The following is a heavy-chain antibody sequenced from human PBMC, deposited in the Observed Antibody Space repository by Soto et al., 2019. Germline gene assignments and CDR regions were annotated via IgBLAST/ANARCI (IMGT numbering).Heavy chain of an antibody. V-gene: IGHV1-18*04. CDR1: GYSFTNYG. Sequence: AAVKVSCKTSGYSFTNYGINWVRQAPGQGLEWMGWISPFTGDTHYTQSLQGRITVTTDTSTNTAYMELRSLRSADTAVYYCARSCSGGSCHSAYWGQGTLVTVSS. CDR3: ARSCSGGSCHSAY. CDR2: ISPFTGDT. J-gene: IGHJ4*02. D-gene: IGHD2-15*01.